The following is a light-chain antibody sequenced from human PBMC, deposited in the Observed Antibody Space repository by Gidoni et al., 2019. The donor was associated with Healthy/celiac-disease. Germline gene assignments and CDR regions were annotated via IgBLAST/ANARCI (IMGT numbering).Light chain of an antibody. CDR2: GAA. Sequence: EIVLTQSPGTLSLSPGERATLSCRASQSVSSSYLAWYQQKPGQAPRLLIIGAASRATGMPDRVSGSGSGTDFTLTISRLEPEDFAVYYCQQYGSSPTFGGGTKVEIK. V-gene: IGKV3-20*01. CDR3: QQYGSSPT. J-gene: IGKJ4*01. CDR1: QSVSSSY.